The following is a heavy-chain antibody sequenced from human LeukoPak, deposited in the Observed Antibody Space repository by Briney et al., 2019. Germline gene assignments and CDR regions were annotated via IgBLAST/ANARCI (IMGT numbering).Heavy chain of an antibody. D-gene: IGHD3-10*01. CDR1: GYSFTSHW. CDR3: AKGFGEGDYYYGMDV. J-gene: IGHJ6*02. V-gene: IGHV5-51*01. CDR2: IYPGDSDT. Sequence: GESLKTSCKGSGYSFTSHWIGWVRQMPGKGLEWMGIIYPGDSDTRYSPSFQGQVTISADKSISAASLQWSSLKASDTAMYYCAKGFGEGDYYYGMDVWGQGTTVTVSS.